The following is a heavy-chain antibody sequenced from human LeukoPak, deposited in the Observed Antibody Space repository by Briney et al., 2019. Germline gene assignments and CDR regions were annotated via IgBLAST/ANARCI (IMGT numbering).Heavy chain of an antibody. CDR2: ISAYNGNT. Sequence: EASVKVSCKASGYTFTSYGISWVRQAPGLGLEWMGWISAYNGNTNYAQKVQGRVTMTTDTSTSTAYMELRSLRFDDTAVYYCARDQSVRLLQTSSTYFKHVFAIWGQGSMVTVSS. D-gene: IGHD6-13*01. V-gene: IGHV1-18*01. CDR1: GYTFTSYG. J-gene: IGHJ3*02. CDR3: ARDQSVRLLQTSSTYFKHVFAI.